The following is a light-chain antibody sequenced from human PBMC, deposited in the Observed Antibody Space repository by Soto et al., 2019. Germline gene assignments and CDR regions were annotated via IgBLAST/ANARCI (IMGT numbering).Light chain of an antibody. CDR3: QQYGSSLWT. V-gene: IGKV3-20*01. J-gene: IGKJ1*01. CDR1: QSVSSSY. CDR2: DAS. Sequence: EIVLSQSPCTLSLSPGERETLSCRASQSVSSSYLAWYQQKPGQAPRLLIYDASSRATGIPDRFSGSGSGTDFTLTISRLEPEDFAVYYCQQYGSSLWTFGQGTKVDI.